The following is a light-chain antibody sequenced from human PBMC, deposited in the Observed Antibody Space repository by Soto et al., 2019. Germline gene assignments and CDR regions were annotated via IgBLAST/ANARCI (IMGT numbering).Light chain of an antibody. CDR2: GAS. V-gene: IGKV3-15*01. CDR1: QSISTK. J-gene: IGKJ1*01. CDR3: QDYNDWPPTWT. Sequence: EIVMTQSPATLSVSPGERATLSCRASQSISTKLAWYQQKPGQAPRVLIYGASTRATGIPARFSGSGSGTVFTLTISSLQSEDFAVYHWQDYNDWPPTWTFGQGTRVEIK.